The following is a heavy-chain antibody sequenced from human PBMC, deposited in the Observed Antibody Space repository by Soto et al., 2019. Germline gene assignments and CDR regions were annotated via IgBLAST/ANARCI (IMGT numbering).Heavy chain of an antibody. Sequence: EVQLVESGGGLVQPGGSLRLYCVGSGFMFDSFATNWVRQAPGKGMEWVAYINGGSDSIYYAESVKGRFTISRDNARNSLSLQMNSLGDEDTAVYFCAKSGDSAGWGIDFWGQGTLVTVSS. V-gene: IGHV3-48*02. J-gene: IGHJ4*02. CDR3: AKSGDSAGWGIDF. CDR2: INGGSDSI. D-gene: IGHD6-19*01. CDR1: GFMFDSFA.